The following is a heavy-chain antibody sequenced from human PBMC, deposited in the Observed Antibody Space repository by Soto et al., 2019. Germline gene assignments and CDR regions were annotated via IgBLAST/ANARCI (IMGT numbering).Heavy chain of an antibody. J-gene: IGHJ6*03. CDR3: ARHGDYPHYYYYYMDV. CDR1: GYSFTSYW. CDR2: IYPGDSDT. V-gene: IGHV5-51*01. Sequence: PGESLKISCKGSGYSFTSYWIGWVRQMPGKGLEWMGIIYPGDSDTRYSPSFQGQVTISADKSISTAYLQWSSLKASDTAVYYCARHGDYPHYYYYYMDVWGKGTTVTVSS. D-gene: IGHD4-17*01.